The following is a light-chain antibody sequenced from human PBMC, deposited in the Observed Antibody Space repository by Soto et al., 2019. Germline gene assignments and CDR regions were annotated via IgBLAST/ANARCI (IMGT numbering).Light chain of an antibody. CDR2: ATS. Sequence: AIRMTQSPSSLSASTGDRVTITCRASQDVSIYLAWYQQKPGKAPKLLISATSTLQNGVPSRFSGSGSATDFTLTLSSLQSKDFATFSCQRYYSYPPPFGLGTK. J-gene: IGKJ3*01. CDR1: QDVSIY. V-gene: IGKV1-8*01. CDR3: QRYYSYPPP.